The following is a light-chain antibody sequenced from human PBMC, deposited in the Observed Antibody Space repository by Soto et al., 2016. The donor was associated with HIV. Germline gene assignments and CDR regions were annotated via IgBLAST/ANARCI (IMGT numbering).Light chain of an antibody. CDR2: KAS. J-gene: IGKJ2*01. V-gene: IGKV1-5*03. CDR3: QQYDNYLYT. Sequence: DIRMTQSPSTLSASVGDRVTITCRASQNIRNWLAWYQQKPGRAPKLLIFKASTLKSGVPSRFSGSGSGTEFTLTINSLQPDDFATYYCQQYDNYLYTFDQGTKLEIK. CDR1: QNIRNW.